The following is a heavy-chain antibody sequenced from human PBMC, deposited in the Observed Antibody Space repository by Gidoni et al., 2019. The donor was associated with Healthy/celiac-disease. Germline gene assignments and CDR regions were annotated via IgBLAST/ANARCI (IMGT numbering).Heavy chain of an antibody. V-gene: IGHV3-43D*03. Sequence: EVQLVESGGVVVQPGGSLRLSCADSGFTFDDYAMHWVRQAPGKGLEWVSLISWDGGSTYYADSVKGRFTISRDNSKNSLYLQMNSLRAEDTALYYCAKAASTGIAVAGTGYYFDYWGQGTLVTVSS. J-gene: IGHJ4*02. CDR3: AKAASTGIAVAGTGYYFDY. CDR1: GFTFDDYA. D-gene: IGHD6-19*01. CDR2: ISWDGGST.